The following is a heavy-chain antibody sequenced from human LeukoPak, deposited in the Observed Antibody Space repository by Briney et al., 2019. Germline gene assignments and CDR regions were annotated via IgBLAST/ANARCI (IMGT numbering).Heavy chain of an antibody. J-gene: IGHJ6*02. CDR1: GGSISGYF. V-gene: IGHV4-59*08. CDR2: IYYTGST. Sequence: PSETLSLTCAVSGGSISGYFWSWSRQPPGKGLEWIGYIYYTGSTIYNPSLRSRVTMSVAVSKNQFSLDLTSVTAADTAVYYCARHDPVGHFLRGMDVWGQGTTVTASS. CDR3: ARHDPVGHFLRGMDV. D-gene: IGHD2/OR15-2a*01.